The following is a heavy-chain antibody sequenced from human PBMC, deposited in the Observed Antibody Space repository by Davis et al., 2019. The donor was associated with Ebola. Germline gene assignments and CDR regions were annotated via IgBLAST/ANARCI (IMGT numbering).Heavy chain of an antibody. CDR2: IYSSGST. CDR3: TRSSSVSCSSFDS. D-gene: IGHD1-26*01. CDR1: GGSFSGYY. V-gene: IGHV4-34*01. J-gene: IGHJ4*02. Sequence: MPSETLSLTCAVYGGSFSGYYWSWIRQPPGKGLEWIGEIYSSGSTNYNPSLKSRLTISVDTSKNQFSLKLTPVTAADTAVYYCTRSSSVSCSSFDSWRQGTPVTVSS.